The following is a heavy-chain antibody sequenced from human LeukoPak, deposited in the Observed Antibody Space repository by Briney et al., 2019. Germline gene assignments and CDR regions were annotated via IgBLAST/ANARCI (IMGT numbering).Heavy chain of an antibody. Sequence: PGGSLRLSCAASGFTFSNAWMSWVRQAPGKGLEWVGRIKSKINDGTADYAAPVIGRFTISRDDSKNTLSLQMNSLKTEDSAVYYCTTVTDGGSDYWGQGTLVTVSS. CDR3: TTVTDGGSDY. CDR2: IKSKINDGTA. D-gene: IGHD2-8*01. V-gene: IGHV3-15*01. CDR1: GFTFSNAW. J-gene: IGHJ4*02.